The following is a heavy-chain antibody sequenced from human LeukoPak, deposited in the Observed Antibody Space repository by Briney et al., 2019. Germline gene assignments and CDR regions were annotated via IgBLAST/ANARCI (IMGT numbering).Heavy chain of an antibody. CDR2: IYYSGST. CDR1: GGSFSGYH. CDR3: ARDEYSYGSRTHPYFFDY. J-gene: IGHJ4*02. V-gene: IGHV4-34*01. D-gene: IGHD5-18*01. Sequence: PSETLSLTCAVFGGSFSGYHWSWIRQPPGKGLEWIGSIYYSGSTYYNPSLKSRVTISVDTSKNQFSLKLSSVTAADTALYYCARDEYSYGSRTHPYFFDYWGQGTLVTVSS.